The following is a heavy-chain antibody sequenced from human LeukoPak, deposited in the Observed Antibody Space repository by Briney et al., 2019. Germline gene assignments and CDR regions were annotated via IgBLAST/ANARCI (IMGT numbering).Heavy chain of an antibody. CDR1: VFTFSSYS. D-gene: IGHD3-10*01. V-gene: IGHV3-21*01. J-gene: IGHJ4*02. CDR2: ISSSSSYI. CDR3: ARDLHYYGSGSYFDY. Sequence: PGGSLRLSCAASVFTFSSYSMNWVRQAPAKGLEWVSSISSSSSYIYYADSVKGRFTISRDNAKNSLYLQMNSLRAEDTAVYYCARDLHYYGSGSYFDYWGQGTLVTVSS.